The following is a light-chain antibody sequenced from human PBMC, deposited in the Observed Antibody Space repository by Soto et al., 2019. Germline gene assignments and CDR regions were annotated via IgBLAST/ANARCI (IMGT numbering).Light chain of an antibody. Sequence: EIVMNQSQATLSVSPGERATLSCRASQSVSSNLAWYQQKPGQAPSLLIYGASTRATGTPARFSGSGSGTEFTLTISSLQSEDFAVYYCQQYIRWALTFGGGTKVDI. CDR1: QSVSSN. CDR2: GAS. V-gene: IGKV3-15*01. J-gene: IGKJ4*01. CDR3: QQYIRWALT.